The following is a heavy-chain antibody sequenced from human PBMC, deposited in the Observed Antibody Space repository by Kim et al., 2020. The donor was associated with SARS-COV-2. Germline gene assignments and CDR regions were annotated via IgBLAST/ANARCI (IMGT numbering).Heavy chain of an antibody. CDR2: ISGSGGST. D-gene: IGHD3-9*01. CDR1: GFTFSSYA. Sequence: GGSLRLSCAASGFTFSSYAMSWVRQAPGKGLEWVSAISGSGGSTYYADSVKGRFTISRDNSKNTLYLQMNSLRAEDTAVYYCAKDAVHGFLYDILTGYSNWFDPWGQGTLFTVSS. J-gene: IGHJ5*02. CDR3: AKDAVHGFLYDILTGYSNWFDP. V-gene: IGHV3-23*01.